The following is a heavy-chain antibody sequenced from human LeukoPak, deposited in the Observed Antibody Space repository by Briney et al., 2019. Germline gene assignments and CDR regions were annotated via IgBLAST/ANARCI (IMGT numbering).Heavy chain of an antibody. Sequence: PSETLSLTCTVSGGSISSSSYYWGWIRQPPGKGLEWIGSIYYSGSTYYNPSLKSRVTISVDTSKNQFSLKLSSVTAADTAVYYCARAGIVATILHAFDIWGQGTMVTVSS. CDR2: IYYSGST. CDR3: ARAGIVATILHAFDI. D-gene: IGHD5-12*01. V-gene: IGHV4-39*07. J-gene: IGHJ3*02. CDR1: GGSISSSSYY.